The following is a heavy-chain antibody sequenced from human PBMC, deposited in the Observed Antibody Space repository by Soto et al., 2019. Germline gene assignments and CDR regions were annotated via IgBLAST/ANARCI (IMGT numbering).Heavy chain of an antibody. CDR3: AKGAVGATDY. V-gene: IGHV3-30*18. CDR1: GFSFRNYG. Sequence: QVQLVESGGGVVQPGRSLRLSCAASGFSFRNYGMHWVRQAPGKGLEGLSVISGDGSKSSYADSVKGRFTISRDNSKNTLYLQMNSLRREDTSVYYCAKGAVGATDYWGQGTLVTVSS. D-gene: IGHD6-19*01. J-gene: IGHJ4*02. CDR2: ISGDGSKS.